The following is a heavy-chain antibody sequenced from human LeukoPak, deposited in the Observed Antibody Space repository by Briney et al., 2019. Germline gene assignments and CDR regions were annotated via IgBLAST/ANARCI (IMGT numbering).Heavy chain of an antibody. CDR2: ISGLGGST. D-gene: IGHD5-12*01. Sequence: GGSLRLSCAASGFTLSNSAMSWVRQAPGKGLGWVSAISGLGGSTFYADSVTGRFTISRDNSKSTLYLQMNTLRAEDTAVYYCAKGTWRGYSGYEATFDIWGQGTMVTVSS. CDR1: GFTLSNSA. V-gene: IGHV3-23*01. J-gene: IGHJ3*02. CDR3: AKGTWRGYSGYEATFDI.